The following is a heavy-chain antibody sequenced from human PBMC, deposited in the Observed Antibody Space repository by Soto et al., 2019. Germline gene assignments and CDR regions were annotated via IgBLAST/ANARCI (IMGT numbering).Heavy chain of an antibody. Sequence: QVQLQQWGAGLLKPSETLSLTCAVYGGSFSGYYWSWIRQPPGKGLEWIGEINHSGSTNYNPSLKSRVTISVDTSKNQFSLKLSSVTAADTAVYYCARGGVYYDGVNWFDPRGQGTLVTVSS. CDR3: ARGGVYYDGVNWFDP. CDR2: INHSGST. J-gene: IGHJ5*02. V-gene: IGHV4-34*01. D-gene: IGHD3-22*01. CDR1: GGSFSGYY.